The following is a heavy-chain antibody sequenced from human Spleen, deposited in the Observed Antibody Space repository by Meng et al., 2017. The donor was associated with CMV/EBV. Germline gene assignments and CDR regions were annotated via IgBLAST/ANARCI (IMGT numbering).Heavy chain of an antibody. CDR1: GFTFSTFA. J-gene: IGHJ4*02. CDR3: AREGFSNSRGLDS. D-gene: IGHD3-10*01. V-gene: IGHV3-30*04. CDR2: TSYDGRTK. Sequence: GESLKISCAASGFTFSTFAMYWVRQAPGKGLEWVAVTSYDGRTKFYADSVKGRFTLSRDNSKNTVYLEMNRLRVADTVVYFCAREGFSNSRGLDSWGQGTLVTVSS.